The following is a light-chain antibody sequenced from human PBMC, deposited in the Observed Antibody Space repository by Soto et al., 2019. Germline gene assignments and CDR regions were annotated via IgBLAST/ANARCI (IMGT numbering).Light chain of an antibody. J-gene: IGKJ4*01. CDR3: LKHNTYPLT. Sequence: DIQMTQSPSSMSPSVGDRVTITCRASQGISNDSGWYQQKPGKAPKRLIYAASSLQSGVPPSFSGSGFGTEFALSSSSLQPEEFATYYFLKHNTYPLTFGGWTKVEI. CDR1: QGISND. CDR2: AAS. V-gene: IGKV1-17*01.